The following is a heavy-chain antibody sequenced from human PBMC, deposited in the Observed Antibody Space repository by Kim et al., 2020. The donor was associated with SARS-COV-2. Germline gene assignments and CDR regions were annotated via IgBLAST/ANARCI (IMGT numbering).Heavy chain of an antibody. D-gene: IGHD6-13*01. Sequence: SETLSLTCTVSGGSISSYYWSWIRQPPGKGLEWIGYIYYSGSTNYNPSPKSRVPISVDTSKNQFSLTLSSVTAADTAVYYCARLAIGSTWYVKAFDIWGQGTMVTVSS. J-gene: IGHJ3*02. V-gene: IGHV4-59*08. CDR2: IYYSGST. CDR1: GGSISSYY. CDR3: ARLAIGSTWYVKAFDI.